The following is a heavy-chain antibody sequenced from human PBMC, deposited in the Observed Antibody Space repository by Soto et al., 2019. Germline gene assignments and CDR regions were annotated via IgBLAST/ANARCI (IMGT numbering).Heavy chain of an antibody. CDR2: ISWNSGSI. V-gene: IGHV3-9*01. J-gene: IGHJ3*02. D-gene: IGHD3-22*01. Sequence: GGSLRLSCAASGFTFDDYAMHWVRQAPGKGLEWVSGISWNSGSIGYADSVKGRFTISRDNAKNSLYLQMNSLRAEDTALYYCACLPYDSSGYYYAFDIWGQGTMVTVSS. CDR3: ACLPYDSSGYYYAFDI. CDR1: GFTFDDYA.